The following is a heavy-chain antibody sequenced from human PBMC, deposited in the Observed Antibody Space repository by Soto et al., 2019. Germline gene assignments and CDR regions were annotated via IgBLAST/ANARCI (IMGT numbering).Heavy chain of an antibody. CDR3: EKDHALGGYFDY. V-gene: IGHV3-23*01. Sequence: EVQLLESGGGLVQPGGSLRLSCAASGFTFSSYAMSWVRQAPGKGLEWVSAISGSGGSTYYADSVKGRFTISRDNSKNSLYLQMNSLRAEDTAVYYCEKDHALGGYFDYWGQGTLVTVSS. CDR2: ISGSGGST. CDR1: GFTFSSYA. D-gene: IGHD3-16*01. J-gene: IGHJ4*02.